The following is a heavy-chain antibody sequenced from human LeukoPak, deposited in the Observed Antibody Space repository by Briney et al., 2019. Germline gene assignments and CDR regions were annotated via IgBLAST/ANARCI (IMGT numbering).Heavy chain of an antibody. V-gene: IGHV3-23*01. CDR2: ISAGGGST. CDR3: VIPPRARKINNWFDP. CDR1: GFTFSSCA. Sequence: PGGSLRLSCAASGFTFSSCAMTWVRQAPGQGLEWVSSISAGGGSTYYADSVKGRFTISRDNSKNTLYLQMSSLRAEDTAVYYCVIPPRARKINNWFDPWGQGTLVTVSS. J-gene: IGHJ5*02.